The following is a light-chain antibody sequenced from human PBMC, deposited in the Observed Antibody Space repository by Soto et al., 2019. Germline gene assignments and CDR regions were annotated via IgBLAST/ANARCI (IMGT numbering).Light chain of an antibody. Sequence: VLTQPPSVSAAPGQRGAISGSGSSSNIGGNSVSWYQQLPGTAPKLLIYDDDKRPSGIPDRFSGSKSGTSATLGITGFQTGDEADYYCGSWDSSMSAYVFGTGTKVTVL. V-gene: IGLV1-51*01. CDR3: GSWDSSMSAYV. CDR1: SSNIGGNS. J-gene: IGLJ1*01. CDR2: DDD.